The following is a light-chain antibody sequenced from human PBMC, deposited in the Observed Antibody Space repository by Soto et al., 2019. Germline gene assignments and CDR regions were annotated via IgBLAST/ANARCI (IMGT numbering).Light chain of an antibody. Sequence: ALTQPASVSGAPGQAITISCTGTSSDVGGYNYVSWYQQHPGKAPKLMIYDVSNRPSGVSNRFSGSKSANTASLTISGLQAEDEADYYCSSHTSSSTSYVFGTGTKVTV. CDR3: SSHTSSSTSYV. V-gene: IGLV2-14*01. J-gene: IGLJ1*01. CDR1: SSDVGGYNY. CDR2: DVS.